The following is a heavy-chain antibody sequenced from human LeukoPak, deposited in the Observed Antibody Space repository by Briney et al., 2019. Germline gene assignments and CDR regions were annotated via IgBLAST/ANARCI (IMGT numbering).Heavy chain of an antibody. CDR3: VRTPPNWGFDY. Sequence: ASVKVSCKASGYTFTTHDINWVRQATGQGLEWLGWMSPNSGNTGYAQKFQGRVTMTSDSSISTAYMELSSLRSEDTAIYYCVRTPPNWGFDYWGQGTLVTVSS. D-gene: IGHD7-27*01. CDR2: MSPNSGNT. CDR1: GYTFTTHD. J-gene: IGHJ4*02. V-gene: IGHV1-8*01.